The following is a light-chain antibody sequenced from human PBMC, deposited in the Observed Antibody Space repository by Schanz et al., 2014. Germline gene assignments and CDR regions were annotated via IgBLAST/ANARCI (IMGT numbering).Light chain of an antibody. V-gene: IGLV2-14*02. J-gene: IGLJ2*01. CDR1: SSDVGSYNL. CDR3: SSYAGSNNVV. Sequence: QSALTQPASVSGSPGQSITISCTGTSSDVGSYNLVSWYQQHPGKAPKLMIYEGSKRPSGVSNRISGSKSGNTASLTISGLQAEDEADYYCSSYAGSNNVVFGGGTKLTVL. CDR2: EGS.